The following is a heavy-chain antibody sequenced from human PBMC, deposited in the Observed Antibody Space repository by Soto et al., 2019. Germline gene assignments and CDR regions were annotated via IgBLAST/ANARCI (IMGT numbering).Heavy chain of an antibody. J-gene: IGHJ4*02. CDR3: AAGEASSRNLAPYYLDF. CDR1: SYVIESGHY. Sequence: SETLSLTCVVSSYVIESGHYWGWVRQPPGKGLEWVGSIYDSGTTYYNPSLRSRVTISEDTSKNQFSLKLLSVTTADTAVYFCAAGEASSRNLAPYYLDFWGQGTLVTVSS. V-gene: IGHV4-38-2*01. CDR2: IYDSGTT. D-gene: IGHD6-13*01.